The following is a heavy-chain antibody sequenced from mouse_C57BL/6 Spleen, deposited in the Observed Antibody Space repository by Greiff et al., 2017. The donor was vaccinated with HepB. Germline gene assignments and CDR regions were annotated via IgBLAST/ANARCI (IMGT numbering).Heavy chain of an antibody. CDR3: ARRHDYYAMDY. CDR1: GYTFTSYW. D-gene: IGHD6-1*01. V-gene: IGHV1-55*01. J-gene: IGHJ4*01. CDR2: IYPGSGST. Sequence: VQLQQSGAELVKPGASVKMSCKASGYTFTSYWITWVKQRPGQGLEWIGDIYPGSGSTNYNEKFKSKATLTVDTSSSTAYMQLSSLTSEDSAVYYCARRHDYYAMDYWGQGTSVTVSS.